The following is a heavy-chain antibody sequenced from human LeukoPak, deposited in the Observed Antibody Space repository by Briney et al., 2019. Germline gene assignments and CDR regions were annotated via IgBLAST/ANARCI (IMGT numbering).Heavy chain of an antibody. Sequence: GASVKVSCKASGGTFSSYAISWVRQAPGQGLEWKGGIIPIFGTANYAQKFQGRVTITADESTSTAYMELSSLRSEDTAVYYCASEFDSNWFDPWGQGTLVTVSS. J-gene: IGHJ5*02. V-gene: IGHV1-69*13. CDR2: IIPIFGTA. D-gene: IGHD3-22*01. CDR1: GGTFSSYA. CDR3: ASEFDSNWFDP.